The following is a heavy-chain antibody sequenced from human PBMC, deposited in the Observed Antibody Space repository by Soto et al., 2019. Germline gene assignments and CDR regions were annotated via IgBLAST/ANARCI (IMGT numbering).Heavy chain of an antibody. D-gene: IGHD6-6*01. Sequence: HVELVQSGAEVKKPGASVKVSCKASGYTFSSFGISWVRQAPGQGLEWMAWISTYNGDTNYAQKLQGRVTMTTDTSTTTAYMELRGLRSDDTAMYYCTRDSTSTLYGMDVWGQGPTVTVSS. CDR2: ISTYNGDT. V-gene: IGHV1-18*01. CDR1: GYTFSSFG. J-gene: IGHJ6*02. CDR3: TRDSTSTLYGMDV.